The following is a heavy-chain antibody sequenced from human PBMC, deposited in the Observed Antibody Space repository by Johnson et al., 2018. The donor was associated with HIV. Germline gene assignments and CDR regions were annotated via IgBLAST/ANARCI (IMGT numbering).Heavy chain of an antibody. D-gene: IGHD5-18*01. CDR2: INRDGGST. CDR3: ARGLIIQLWLQAAFDI. Sequence: VQLVESGGGLVKPGGSLRLSCAVSGFTFNTYWMHWVRQAPGKGLVWVARINRDGGSTSYVDSVKGRFTISRDNARNTLYLQMNSLRAEDTAVYYCARGLIIQLWLQAAFDIWGQGTMVTVSS. J-gene: IGHJ3*02. CDR1: GFTFNTYW. V-gene: IGHV3-74*02.